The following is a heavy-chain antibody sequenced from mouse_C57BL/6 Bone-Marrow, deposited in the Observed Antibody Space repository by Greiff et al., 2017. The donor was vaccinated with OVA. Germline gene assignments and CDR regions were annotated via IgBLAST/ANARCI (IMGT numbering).Heavy chain of an antibody. V-gene: IGHV7-1*01. CDR1: GFTFSDFY. J-gene: IGHJ1*03. CDR3: ARDNWDWYFDV. CDR2: SRNKANDYTT. D-gene: IGHD4-1*01. Sequence: VQRVESGGGLVQSGRSLRLSCATSGFTFSDFYMEWVRQAPGKGLEWIAASRNKANDYTTEYSASVKGRFIVSRDTSQSILYLQMNALRAEDTAIYYCARDNWDWYFDVWGTGTTVTVSS.